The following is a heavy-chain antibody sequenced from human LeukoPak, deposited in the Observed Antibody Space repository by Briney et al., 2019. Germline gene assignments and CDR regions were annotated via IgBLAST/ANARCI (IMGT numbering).Heavy chain of an antibody. J-gene: IGHJ4*02. CDR1: GGSFSGYY. Sequence: SETLSLTCAVYGGSFSGYYWSWIRKPPGKGLEWIGEINHSGSTNYHPSLKSRVTISVDTSKNQFSLKLSSVTAADTAVYYCARRRLLWFGESYTFDYWGQGTLVIVSS. V-gene: IGHV4-34*01. CDR3: ARRRLLWFGESYTFDY. CDR2: INHSGST. D-gene: IGHD3-10*01.